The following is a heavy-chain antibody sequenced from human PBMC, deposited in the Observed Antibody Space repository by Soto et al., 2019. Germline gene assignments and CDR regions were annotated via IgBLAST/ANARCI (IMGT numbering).Heavy chain of an antibody. J-gene: IGHJ6*02. CDR2: ISRSSSTI. D-gene: IGHD2-2*01. Sequence: EVQLVESGGGLVQPGGSLRLSCAASGLTFSSYDMNWVRQAPGKGLEWISYISRSSSTIYYADSVKGRFAISRDNAKDSLYLQMNSLRAGDTAVYYCTKFYAAIYYYGMDVWGQGATVAVSS. V-gene: IGHV3-48*01. CDR1: GLTFSSYD. CDR3: TKFYAAIYYYGMDV.